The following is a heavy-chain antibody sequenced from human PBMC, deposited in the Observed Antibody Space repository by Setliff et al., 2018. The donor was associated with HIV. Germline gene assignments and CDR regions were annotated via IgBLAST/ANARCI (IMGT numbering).Heavy chain of an antibody. CDR3: AKGEGHYYYFYMDV. Sequence: GGSLRLSCAAPGMTVNSNIMTWVRQAPGKGLEWVSVIYSGGRTYYGDPVMGRFTISRDNSKNLVYLQMNRLRPEDTAVYYCAKGEGHYYYFYMDVWGKGTTVTVSS. CDR1: GMTVNSNI. J-gene: IGHJ6*03. D-gene: IGHD3-10*01. CDR2: IYSGGRT. V-gene: IGHV3-66*02.